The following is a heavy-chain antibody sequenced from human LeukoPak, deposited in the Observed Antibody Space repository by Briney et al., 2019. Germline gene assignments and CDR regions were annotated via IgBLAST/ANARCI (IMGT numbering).Heavy chain of an antibody. CDR3: AKEAMGGYGDPSYYFDY. CDR1: GFTFSSYV. CDR2: ISGSGGST. D-gene: IGHD4-17*01. Sequence: PGGSLRLSCAASGFTFSSYVMSWVRQAPGKGLEWVSAISGSGGSTYYADSVKGRFTISRDNSKNTLYLQMNSLRAEDTAVYYCAKEAMGGYGDPSYYFDYWGQGTLVTVSS. V-gene: IGHV3-23*01. J-gene: IGHJ4*02.